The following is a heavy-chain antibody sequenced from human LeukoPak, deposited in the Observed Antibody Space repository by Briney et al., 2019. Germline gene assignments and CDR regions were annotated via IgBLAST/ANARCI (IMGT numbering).Heavy chain of an antibody. J-gene: IGHJ4*02. V-gene: IGHV3-23*01. D-gene: IGHD6-13*01. CDR2: ISGSGGST. Sequence: GGSLRLSCAASGFTFSSYAMSWVRQAPGEGLEWVSAISGSGGSTYYADPVKGRFTISRDNSKNTLYLQMNSLRAEDTAVYYCAKDKGLSSWYVGDNFDYWGQGTLVTVSS. CDR3: AKDKGLSSWYVGDNFDY. CDR1: GFTFSSYA.